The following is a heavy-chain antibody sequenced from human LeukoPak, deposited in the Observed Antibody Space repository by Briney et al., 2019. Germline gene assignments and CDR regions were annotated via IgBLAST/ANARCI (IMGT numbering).Heavy chain of an antibody. CDR3: ATLVGLGYCSGGSCS. Sequence: GGSLRLSCAASGFTFSSYGMNWVRQAPGKGLEWVSSISSSSSYIYYADSVKGRFTISRDNAKNSLYLQMNSLRAEDTAVYYCATLVGLGYCSGGSCSWGQGTLVTVSS. CDR1: GFTFSSYG. J-gene: IGHJ4*02. CDR2: ISSSSSYI. D-gene: IGHD2-15*01. V-gene: IGHV3-21*01.